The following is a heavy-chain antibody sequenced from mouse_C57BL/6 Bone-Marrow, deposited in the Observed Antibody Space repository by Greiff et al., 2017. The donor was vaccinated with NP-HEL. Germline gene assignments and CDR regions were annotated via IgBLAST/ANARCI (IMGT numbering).Heavy chain of an antibody. CDR1: GYAFTNYL. V-gene: IGHV1-54*01. Sequence: VQLQQPGAELVRPGTSVKVSCKASGYAFTNYLIEWVKQRPGQGLEWIGVINPGSGGTNYNEKFKGKATLTADKSSSTAYMQLSSLTSVDSAVYVCARSAFYYYGSRLFAYWGQGTLVTVSA. D-gene: IGHD1-1*01. J-gene: IGHJ3*01. CDR3: ARSAFYYYGSRLFAY. CDR2: INPGSGGT.